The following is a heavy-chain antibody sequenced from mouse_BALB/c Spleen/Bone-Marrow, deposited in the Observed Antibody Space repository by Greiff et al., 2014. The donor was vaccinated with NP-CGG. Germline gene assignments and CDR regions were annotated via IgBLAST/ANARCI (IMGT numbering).Heavy chain of an antibody. CDR1: GLKIKTP. D-gene: IGHD2-10*02. CDR3: ARSGGYGNYLAWFAY. Sequence: VQLQQSGEKLGRPGAQLRCSGQASGLKIKTPIRHGGKRSPKRARGGIGGFDPANGNTKYDPKFQGKATITADTSSNTAYLQLSSLTSEDTAVYYCARSGGYGNYLAWFAYWGQGTLVTVSA. J-gene: IGHJ3*01. V-gene: IGHV14-3*02. CDR2: FDPANGNT.